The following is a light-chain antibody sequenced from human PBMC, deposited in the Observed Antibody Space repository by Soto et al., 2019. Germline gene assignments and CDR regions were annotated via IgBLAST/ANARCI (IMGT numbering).Light chain of an antibody. CDR2: WAS. CDR3: QQYERTPPT. J-gene: IGKJ2*01. CDR1: QSVLYSSNNTNY. Sequence: DIVMTQSPDSLAVSLGERATINCKSSQSVLYSSNNTNYLAWYQQRPGQPPKLLIYWASTRESGVPDRFGGSGSGTDFTLTITSLQAEDVAGYYCQQYERTPPTLGQGTKLEIK. V-gene: IGKV4-1*01.